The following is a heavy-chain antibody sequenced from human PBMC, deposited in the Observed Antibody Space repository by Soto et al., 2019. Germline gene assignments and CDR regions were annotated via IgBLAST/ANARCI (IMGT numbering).Heavy chain of an antibody. V-gene: IGHV4-59*02. CDR2: IYYSGIT. Sequence: GSLRLSCAASGFTVSSNYMSWIRQPPGKGLEWIGYIYYSGITNYNPSLKSRVTISVDTSKNQFSLKLSSVTAADTAVYYCARAAMGGVGMDVWGQGTTVTVSS. J-gene: IGHJ6*02. CDR1: GFTVSSNY. CDR3: ARAAMGGVGMDV. D-gene: IGHD2-2*01.